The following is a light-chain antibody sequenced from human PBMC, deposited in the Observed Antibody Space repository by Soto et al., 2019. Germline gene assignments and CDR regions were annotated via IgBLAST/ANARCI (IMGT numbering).Light chain of an antibody. CDR3: CSYAGSTTRVQ. CDR2: EVS. Sequence: QSALTQPASVSGSPGQSITISCTGTSSDVDTYKYVSWYQQHPGKAPKLIIYEVSYRPSGVSDRFSGSKSGNTASLTISWLQAEDEADYYCCSYAGSTTRVQFGGGTQLTVL. J-gene: IGLJ2*01. V-gene: IGLV2-14*01. CDR1: SSDVDTYKY.